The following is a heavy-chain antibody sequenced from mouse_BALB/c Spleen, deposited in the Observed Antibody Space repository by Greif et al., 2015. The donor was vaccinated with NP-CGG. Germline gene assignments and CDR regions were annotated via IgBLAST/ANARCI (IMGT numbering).Heavy chain of an antibody. CDR1: GYTFTSYW. Sequence: QVQLQQPGAELAKPGASVKMSCKASGYTFTSYWMHWVKQRPGQGLEWIGYINPSTGYTEYNQKFKDKATLTADKSSSTVDMQVISLTADDSAVYYWARPRGTYWGQGTLVTFSA. CDR2: INPSTGYT. V-gene: IGHV1-7*01. CDR3: ARPRGTY. J-gene: IGHJ3*01.